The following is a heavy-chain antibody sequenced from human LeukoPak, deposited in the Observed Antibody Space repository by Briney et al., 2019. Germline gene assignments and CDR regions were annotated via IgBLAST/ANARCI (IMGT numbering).Heavy chain of an antibody. D-gene: IGHD3-9*01. CDR3: ARGYFDLLFYGKIDY. CDR2: INPNSGGT. CDR1: GYTFTGYY. J-gene: IGHJ4*02. Sequence: ASVKVSCKASGYTFTGYYMHWVRQAPGQGLEWMGWINPNSGGTNYAQKFQGRVTMTRDTSISTAYMELSRLRSGDTAVYYCARGYFDLLFYGKIDYWGQGTLVTVSS. V-gene: IGHV1-2*02.